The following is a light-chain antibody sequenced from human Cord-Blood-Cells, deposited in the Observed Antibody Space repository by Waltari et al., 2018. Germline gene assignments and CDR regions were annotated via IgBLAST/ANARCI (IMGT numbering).Light chain of an antibody. CDR3: QQRSNWPT. CDR2: DAS. Sequence: DIVLTQSPAPLSFSPGERATLSSRASQSVSSYLAWYKQKPGQAPRLLIYDASNRATGIPARFSGSGSGTDFTLTISSLEPEDFAVYYCQQRSNWPTFGQGTRLEIK. V-gene: IGKV3-11*01. J-gene: IGKJ5*01. CDR1: QSVSSY.